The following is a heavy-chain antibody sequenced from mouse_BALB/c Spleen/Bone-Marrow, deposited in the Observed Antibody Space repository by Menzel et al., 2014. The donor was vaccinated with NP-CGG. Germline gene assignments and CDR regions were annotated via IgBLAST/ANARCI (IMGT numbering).Heavy chain of an antibody. J-gene: IGHJ4*01. CDR3: SSYAMDY. V-gene: IGHV14-3*02. CDR1: GFNIKDTY. CDR2: IDPANGNT. Sequence: VQLQQSGAELVKPGASVKLSCTASGFNIKDTYMHWVKQRPEQGLEWIGRIDPANGNTKYDLKFQGKATITADTSSNTAYLQLSSLTSEDTAVYYGSSYAMDYGGQGTSVSVSA.